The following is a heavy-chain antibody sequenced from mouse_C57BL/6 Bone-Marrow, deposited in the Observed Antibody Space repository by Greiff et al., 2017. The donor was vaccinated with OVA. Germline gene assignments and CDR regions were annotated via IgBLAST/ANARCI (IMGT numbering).Heavy chain of an antibody. CDR2: IYPGAGDT. D-gene: IGHD1-1*01. Sequence: QVQLQQSGPELVKPGASVTISCKASGYAFSSSWMNWVKQRPGKGLEWIGRIYPGAGDTTYNGKFKGKATLTADKSSSTAYMQLGSMTSEDSAVYFCAVYYDGSYRWYFDVWGTGTTVTVSS. CDR3: AVYYDGSYRWYFDV. J-gene: IGHJ1*03. V-gene: IGHV1-82*01. CDR1: GYAFSSSW.